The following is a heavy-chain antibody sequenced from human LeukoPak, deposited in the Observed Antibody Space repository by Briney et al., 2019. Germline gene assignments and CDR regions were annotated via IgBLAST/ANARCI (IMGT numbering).Heavy chain of an antibody. J-gene: IGHJ4*02. CDR3: AAVDYYDSRGSPLDY. D-gene: IGHD3-22*01. CDR1: GFNFINSA. V-gene: IGHV1-58*02. Sequence: SVKVSCKASGFNFINSAMQWVRQARGQRLEWIGWIVVGSDNTNYAQKFQGRVTITRDMSTSTAYMELTSLRSEDTAVYYCAAVDYYDSRGSPLDYWGQGTLVTVSS. CDR2: IVVGSDNT.